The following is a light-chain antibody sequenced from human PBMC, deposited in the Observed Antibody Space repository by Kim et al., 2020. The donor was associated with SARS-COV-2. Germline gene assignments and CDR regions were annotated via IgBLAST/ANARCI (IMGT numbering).Light chain of an antibody. Sequence: VTIPCTGSSSNIGAGYDVHWYQQLPGTAPKLLIYGNSNRPSGVPDRVSGSKSGTSASLAITGLQAEDEADYYCQSYDSSLSGYVVFGGGTQLTVL. CDR3: QSYDSSLSGYVV. CDR1: SSNIGAGYD. V-gene: IGLV1-40*01. J-gene: IGLJ2*01. CDR2: GNS.